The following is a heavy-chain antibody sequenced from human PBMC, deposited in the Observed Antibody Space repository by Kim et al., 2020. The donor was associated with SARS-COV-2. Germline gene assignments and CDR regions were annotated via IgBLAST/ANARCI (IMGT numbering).Heavy chain of an antibody. J-gene: IGHJ6*02. CDR1: GFTFSSYG. Sequence: GGSLRLSCAASGFTFSSYGMHWVRQAPGKGLEWVAVIWYDGSNKYYADSVKGRFTISRDNSKNTLYLQMNSLRAEDTAVYYCARSPIEMVYADLSMDVWGQGTTVTVSS. CDR3: ARSPIEMVYADLSMDV. CDR2: IWYDGSNK. D-gene: IGHD2-8*01. V-gene: IGHV3-33*01.